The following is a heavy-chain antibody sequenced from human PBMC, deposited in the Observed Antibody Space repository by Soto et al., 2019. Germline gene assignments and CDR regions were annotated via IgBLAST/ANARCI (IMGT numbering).Heavy chain of an antibody. CDR2: ISWNSGSI. J-gene: IGHJ6*02. D-gene: IGHD1-7*01. CDR1: GFTFDDYA. Sequence: SGGSLRLSCAASGFTFDDYAMHWVRQAPGKGLEWVSGISWNSGSIGYADSVKGRFTISRDNAKNSLYLQMNSLRAEDTAVYYCVRQGIGELHGLVDVWGQGTTVTVSS. V-gene: IGHV3-9*01. CDR3: VRQGIGELHGLVDV.